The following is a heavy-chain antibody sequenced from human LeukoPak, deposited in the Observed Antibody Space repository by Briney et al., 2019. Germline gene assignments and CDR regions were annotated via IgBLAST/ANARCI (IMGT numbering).Heavy chain of an antibody. J-gene: IGHJ4*02. V-gene: IGHV4-59*08. CDR2: IYYSGST. CDR3: ARQSGYGSGSYSY. Sequence: SETLSLTCAVYGGSFSGYYWSWIRQPPGKGLEWIGYIYYSGSTNYNPSLKSRVTISVDTSKNQFSLKLSSVTAADTAVYYCARQSGYGSGSYSYWGQGTLVTVSS. CDR1: GGSFSGYY. D-gene: IGHD3-10*01.